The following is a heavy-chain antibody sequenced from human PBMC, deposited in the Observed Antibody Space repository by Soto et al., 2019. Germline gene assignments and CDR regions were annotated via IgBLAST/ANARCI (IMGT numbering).Heavy chain of an antibody. Sequence: PPETLSLTCTVSGGSISSYYRSWIRQPPGKGLEWIGYTYYSGSTNYNPSLKSRVTISVDTSKNQFSLKLSSVTAADTAVYYCARSKQWLVHRWFDPWGQGTLVTVS. CDR3: ARSKQWLVHRWFDP. CDR1: GGSISSYY. CDR2: TYYSGST. J-gene: IGHJ5*02. D-gene: IGHD6-19*01. V-gene: IGHV4-59*01.